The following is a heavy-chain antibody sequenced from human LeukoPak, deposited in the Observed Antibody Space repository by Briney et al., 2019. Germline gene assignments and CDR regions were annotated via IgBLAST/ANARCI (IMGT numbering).Heavy chain of an antibody. CDR2: IIPILGIA. D-gene: IGHD2-2*02. V-gene: IGHV1-69*04. CDR3: ARDLRCSSTSCYNYYYYMDV. CDR1: GGTFSSYT. Sequence: ASVKVSCKASGGTFSSYTIGWVRQAPGQGLEWMGRIIPILGIANYAQKFQGRVTITADKSTSTAYMELSSLRSEDTAVYYCARDLRCSSTSCYNYYYYMDVWGKGTTVTVSS. J-gene: IGHJ6*03.